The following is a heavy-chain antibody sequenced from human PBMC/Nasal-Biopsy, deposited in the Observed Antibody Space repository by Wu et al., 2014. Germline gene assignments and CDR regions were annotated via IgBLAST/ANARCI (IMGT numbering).Heavy chain of an antibody. CDR3: AKDMGARPVNYFDY. D-gene: IGHD6-6*01. V-gene: IGHV3-9*01. J-gene: IGHJ4*02. Sequence: LRLSCAASGFIFDDYAMHWVRQAPGKGLEWVSGIVWNSGTKGYADSVKGRFTISRDNAKNSLYLQMNSLRGEDTALYYCAKDMGARPVNYFDYWGQGTLVTVSS. CDR2: IVWNSGTK. CDR1: GFIFDDYA.